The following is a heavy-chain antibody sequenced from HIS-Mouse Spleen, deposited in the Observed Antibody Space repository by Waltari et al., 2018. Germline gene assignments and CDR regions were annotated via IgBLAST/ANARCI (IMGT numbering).Heavy chain of an antibody. CDR3: ARGGWNFDI. V-gene: IGHV4-59*01. D-gene: IGHD1-1*01. CDR1: GGSISSYY. J-gene: IGHJ3*02. CDR2: IYYSGST. Sequence: QVQLQESGPGLVKPSETLSLTCTVSGGSISSYYWSWIRQPPGKGLEWIGYIYYSGSTNYNPFLKSRVTISVDTSKNQFSLKLSSVTAADTAVYYCARGGWNFDIWGQGTMVTVSS.